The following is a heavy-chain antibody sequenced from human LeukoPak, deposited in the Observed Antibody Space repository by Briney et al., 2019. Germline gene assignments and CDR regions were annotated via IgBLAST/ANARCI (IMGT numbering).Heavy chain of an antibody. J-gene: IGHJ6*03. V-gene: IGHV1-69*13. Sequence: SANVSCKASGGTFSSYAISWVRQAPGQGLEWMGGIIPIFGTANYAQKFQGRLTITADESTSTAYMELSSLRSEDTAVYYCARVEGYYYYMDVWGKGTTVTVSS. CDR3: ARVEGYYYYMDV. CDR2: IIPIFGTA. D-gene: IGHD5-24*01. CDR1: GGTFSSYA.